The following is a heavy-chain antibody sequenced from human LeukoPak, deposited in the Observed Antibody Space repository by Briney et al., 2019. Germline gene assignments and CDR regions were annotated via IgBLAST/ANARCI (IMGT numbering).Heavy chain of an antibody. CDR1: GFTFSNYN. D-gene: IGHD3-10*01. Sequence: PGGSLRLSCAASGFTFSNYNMNWVRQAPGKGLEWISYISGGTSTIYYADSVKGRFTISRDNAKNSLYLQMNSLRDEDTAVYYCVRKPHGSGSYYFDYWGQGTLVTVSS. J-gene: IGHJ4*02. V-gene: IGHV3-48*02. CDR2: ISGGTSTI. CDR3: VRKPHGSGSYYFDY.